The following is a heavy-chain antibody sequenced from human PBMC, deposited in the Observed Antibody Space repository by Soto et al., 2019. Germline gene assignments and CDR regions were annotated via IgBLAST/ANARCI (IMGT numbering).Heavy chain of an antibody. V-gene: IGHV3-30*04. D-gene: IGHD2-2*02. CDR3: ARDATSIRNCSSTSCYKSSEGGYFDY. CDR1: GFTFSSYA. J-gene: IGHJ4*02. CDR2: ISYDGSNK. Sequence: GGSLRLSCAASGFTFSSYAMHWVRQAPGKGLEWVAVISYDGSNKYYADSVKGRFTISRDNSKNTLYLQMNSLRAEDTAVYYCARDATSIRNCSSTSCYKSSEGGYFDYWGQGTLVTVSS.